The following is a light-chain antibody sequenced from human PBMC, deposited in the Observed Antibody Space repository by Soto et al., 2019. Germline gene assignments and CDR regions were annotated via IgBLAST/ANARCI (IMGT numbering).Light chain of an antibody. CDR2: EVS. CDR1: SSDVGGYNY. Sequence: QSALTQPASVSGSPGQSITLSCTGTSSDVGGYNYVSWYQQHPGRAPKVMIYEVSNRPSGVSDRFSGSKSGNTASLTISGLQAEDEADYYCSSYSSNNTWVFGGGTKLTVL. CDR3: SSYSSNNTWV. J-gene: IGLJ3*02. V-gene: IGLV2-14*01.